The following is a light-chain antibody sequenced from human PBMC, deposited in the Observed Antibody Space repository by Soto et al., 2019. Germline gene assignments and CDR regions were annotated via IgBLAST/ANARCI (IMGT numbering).Light chain of an antibody. V-gene: IGLV2-8*01. Sequence: QSVLTQPPSASGSPGQSVTISCTGTKNDTGVYDFVSWYQHHPGKAPRLIIYEVVQRPSGVPDRFSGSKSGNTASLTVSGLQAADEADYFCKSYAGSNTYVFGSGTKVTV. CDR2: EVV. CDR1: KNDTGVYDF. CDR3: KSYAGSNTYV. J-gene: IGLJ1*01.